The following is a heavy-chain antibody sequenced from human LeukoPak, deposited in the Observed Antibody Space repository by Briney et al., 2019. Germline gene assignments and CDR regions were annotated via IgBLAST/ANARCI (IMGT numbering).Heavy chain of an antibody. D-gene: IGHD3-3*01. J-gene: IGHJ3*02. CDR3: TKGVVTNSRNDAFDI. CDR2: ISGNGGNT. V-gene: IGHV3-64*01. CDR1: GFTFSSYA. Sequence: TGGSLRLSCAASGFTFSSYAMHWVRQAPGKGLEYVSAISGNGGNTFYANSVKGRFTISRDNSKNTLYLQMGSLKPEDTAVYYCTKGVVTNSRNDAFDIWGQGTMVTVSS.